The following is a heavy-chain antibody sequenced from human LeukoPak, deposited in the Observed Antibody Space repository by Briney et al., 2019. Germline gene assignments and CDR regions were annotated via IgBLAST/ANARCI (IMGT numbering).Heavy chain of an antibody. J-gene: IGHJ3*02. CDR3: ASHSSESGFDVFDI. CDR2: VQPTGNT. Sequence: SETLSLTCTASNGHNNNGSYYWSWIRQPAGKGLEWVGRVQPTGNTMYNPSLKSRVTISVDTSKNQFSLRLTSVTAADTAVYYCASHSSESGFDVFDIWGHGTLVTVSS. D-gene: IGHD2/OR15-2a*01. CDR1: NGHNNNGSYY. V-gene: IGHV4-61*02.